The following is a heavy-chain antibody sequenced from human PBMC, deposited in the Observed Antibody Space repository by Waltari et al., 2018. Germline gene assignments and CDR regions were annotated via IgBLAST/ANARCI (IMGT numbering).Heavy chain of an antibody. CDR3: AGWVSPTRSFDY. CDR1: GGSISSYH. V-gene: IGHV4-59*08. CDR2: IYHTGIT. Sequence: QVQLQESGPGLVKPSETLSLTCSVSGGSISSYHWNWIRQPPGKGLEWIGYIYHTGITKYNPSLKSRVTISVDTSRNKVSLKLTSVTAADTAVYYGAGWVSPTRSFDYWGQGALVTESS. J-gene: IGHJ4*02.